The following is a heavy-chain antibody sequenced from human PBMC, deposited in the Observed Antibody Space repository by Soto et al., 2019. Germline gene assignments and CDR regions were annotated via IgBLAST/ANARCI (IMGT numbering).Heavy chain of an antibody. D-gene: IGHD6-13*01. Sequence: SETLSLTCAVYGGSFSGYYWSWIRQPPGKGLEWIGEINHSGSTNYNPSLKSRVTISVDTSKNQFSLKLSSVTAADTAVYYCARGGKAAAGTGYYYGMDVWGQGTTVHVSS. CDR1: GGSFSGYY. CDR3: ARGGKAAAGTGYYYGMDV. J-gene: IGHJ6*02. CDR2: INHSGST. V-gene: IGHV4-34*01.